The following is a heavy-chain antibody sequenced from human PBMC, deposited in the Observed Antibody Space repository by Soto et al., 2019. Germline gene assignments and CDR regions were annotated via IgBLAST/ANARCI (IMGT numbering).Heavy chain of an antibody. D-gene: IGHD2-2*01. CDR1: GFTFINYA. V-gene: IGHV3-23*01. Sequence: GGSLRLSCAASGFTFINYAMSWVRQAPGKGLEWVSAIGGSGGGTNYADSVKGRFTISRDNSKNTLYLQMDSLRAEDTAVYYCAKSRIVVVPSEGMDVWGQGTTVTVSS. J-gene: IGHJ6*02. CDR3: AKSRIVVVPSEGMDV. CDR2: IGGSGGGT.